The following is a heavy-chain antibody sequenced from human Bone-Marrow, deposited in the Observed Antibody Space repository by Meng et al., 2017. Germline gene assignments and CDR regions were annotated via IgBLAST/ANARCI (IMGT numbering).Heavy chain of an antibody. V-gene: IGHV4-34*01. J-gene: IGHJ5*02. CDR1: GWSFSGYD. CDR3: ARERNTYRFSVGRGKWFDP. D-gene: IGHD3-3*01. Sequence: QVAPQQWGAGLLKPSGTLSLTWAGYGWSFSGYDWSWIRQPPGKGLEWIGEINHSGSTNYNPSLKSRVTISVDTSKNQFSLKLSSVTAADTAVYYCARERNTYRFSVGRGKWFDPWGQGTLVTVSS. CDR2: INHSGST.